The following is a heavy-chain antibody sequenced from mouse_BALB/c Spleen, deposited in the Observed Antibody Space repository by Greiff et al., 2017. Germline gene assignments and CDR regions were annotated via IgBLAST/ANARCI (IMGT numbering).Heavy chain of an antibody. D-gene: IGHD2-4*01. Sequence: EVKLMESGGGLVQPGGSRKLSCAASGFTFSSFGMHWVRQAPEKGLEWVAYISSGSSTIYYADTVKCRFTISRDNPQNTLFLQMTSLRSEDTAMYYCAGGVMITGAMDYWGQGTSVTVSS. V-gene: IGHV5-17*02. CDR1: GFTFSSFG. CDR2: ISSGSSTI. J-gene: IGHJ4*01. CDR3: AGGVMITGAMDY.